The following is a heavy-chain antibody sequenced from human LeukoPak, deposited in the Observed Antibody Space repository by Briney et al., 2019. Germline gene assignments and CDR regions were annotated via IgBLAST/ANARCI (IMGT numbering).Heavy chain of an antibody. D-gene: IGHD2-15*01. Sequence: GGSLRLSCAASGFTFDDYAMHWVRQAPGKGLEWVSGISWNSGSIGYADSVKGRFTISRDNAKNSLYLQMNSLRAEDTALYYCAKEVGCSGGSCYSCFDYWGQGTLVTVSS. CDR3: AKEVGCSGGSCYSCFDY. CDR1: GFTFDDYA. V-gene: IGHV3-9*01. J-gene: IGHJ4*02. CDR2: ISWNSGSI.